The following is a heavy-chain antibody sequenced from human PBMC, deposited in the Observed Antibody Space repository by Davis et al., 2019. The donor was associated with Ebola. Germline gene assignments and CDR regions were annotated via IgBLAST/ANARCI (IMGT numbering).Heavy chain of an antibody. CDR2: IIPILGIA. Sequence: SVKVSCKASGGTFSSYAISWVRQAPGQGLEWMGRIIPILGIANYAQKFQGRITMTRNISISTAYMELNSLRSEDTAVYYCARRVGARSGFDYWGQGTLVTVSS. CDR1: GGTFSSYA. V-gene: IGHV1-69*04. CDR3: ARRVGARSGFDY. J-gene: IGHJ4*02. D-gene: IGHD1-26*01.